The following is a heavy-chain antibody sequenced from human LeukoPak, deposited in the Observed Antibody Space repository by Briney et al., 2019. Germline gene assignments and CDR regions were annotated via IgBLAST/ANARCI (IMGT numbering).Heavy chain of an antibody. CDR2: IHYTGNT. Sequence: SETLCLTCTVSGGSISSIYYWGWIRQPPGKGLEWIGNIHYTGNTYYNPSLKGRVTMSVDTSKNQFSLKLTSVTAADTAMYYCARRVPTNTGGYQGAFDIWGQGTVVTVSS. D-gene: IGHD2-8*02. V-gene: IGHV4-39*01. CDR1: GGSISSIYY. CDR3: ARRVPTNTGGYQGAFDI. J-gene: IGHJ3*02.